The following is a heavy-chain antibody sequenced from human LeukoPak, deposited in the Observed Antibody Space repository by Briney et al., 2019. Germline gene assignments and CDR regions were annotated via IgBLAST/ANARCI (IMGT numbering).Heavy chain of an antibody. CDR1: GFTFSSYS. CDR3: AKDEGDVYSSGWYYYYYYMDV. V-gene: IGHV3-30*18. J-gene: IGHJ6*03. Sequence: QPGGSLRLSCAASGFTFSSYSMNWVRQAPGKGLEGVAVISYDGSNKYYADSVKGRFTISRDNSKNTLYLQMNSLRAEDTAVYYCAKDEGDVYSSGWYYYYYYMDVWGKGTTVTVSS. CDR2: ISYDGSNK. D-gene: IGHD6-19*01.